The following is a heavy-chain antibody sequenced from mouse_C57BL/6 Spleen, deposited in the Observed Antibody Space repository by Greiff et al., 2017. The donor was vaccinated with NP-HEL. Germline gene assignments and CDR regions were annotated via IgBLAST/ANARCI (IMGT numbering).Heavy chain of an antibody. J-gene: IGHJ2*01. CDR3: ASFGTTVVAPFDY. V-gene: IGHV1-82*01. D-gene: IGHD1-1*01. Sequence: VQLQQSGPELVKPGASVKISCKASGYAFSSSWMNWVKQRPGKGLEWIGRIYPGDGDTNYNGKFKGKATLTADKSSSTAYMQLSSLTSEDSAVYVCASFGTTVVAPFDYWGQGTTLTVSS. CDR1: GYAFSSSW. CDR2: IYPGDGDT.